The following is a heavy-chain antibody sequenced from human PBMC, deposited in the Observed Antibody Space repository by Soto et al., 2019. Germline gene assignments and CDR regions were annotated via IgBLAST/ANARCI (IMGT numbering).Heavy chain of an antibody. CDR3: ARTGRGYSGYFYFDY. J-gene: IGHJ4*02. D-gene: IGHD5-12*01. V-gene: IGHV3-21*01. CDR1: GFTFSSYS. Sequence: GGSLRLSCAASGFTFSSYSMNWVRQAPGKGLEWVSSISSSSSYIYYADSVKGRFTISRDNAKNSLYLQMNSLRAEDTAVYYCARTGRGYSGYFYFDYWGQGTLVTVSS. CDR2: ISSSSSYI.